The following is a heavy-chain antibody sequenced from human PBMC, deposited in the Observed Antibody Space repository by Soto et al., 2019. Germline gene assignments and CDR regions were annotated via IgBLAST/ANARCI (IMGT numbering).Heavy chain of an antibody. CDR1: GYTFIYFW. CDR3: ARHSPEVAVSDY. CDR2: IYPGASDI. Sequence: LGESLKISCQASGYTFIYFWVAWVRQVPGKGLEWMGVIYPGASDIRYSPSFEGHVTISADKSISTAYLQWSSLKASDTAMYYCARHSPEVAVSDYWGQGTLVTVSS. D-gene: IGHD6-19*01. J-gene: IGHJ4*02. V-gene: IGHV5-51*01.